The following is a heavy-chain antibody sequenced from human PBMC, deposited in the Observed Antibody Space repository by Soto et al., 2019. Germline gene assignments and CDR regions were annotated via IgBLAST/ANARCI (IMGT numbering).Heavy chain of an antibody. V-gene: IGHV3-23*01. J-gene: IGHJ6*02. CDR1: GFTFSSHV. Sequence: GGSLRLSCAASGFTFSSHVMNWVRQAPGKGLEWVAAISGGGGATYYGDSVEGRFTMSRDNSKNTLYLQMNSLRAEDTAVYYCARGPRAPPPHDYGMDVWGQGTTVTVSS. CDR2: ISGGGGAT. CDR3: ARGPRAPPPHDYGMDV.